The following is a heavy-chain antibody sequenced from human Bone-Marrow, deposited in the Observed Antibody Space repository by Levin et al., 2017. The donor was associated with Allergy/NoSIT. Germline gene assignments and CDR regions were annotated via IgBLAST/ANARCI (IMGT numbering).Heavy chain of an antibody. Sequence: GESLKISCAASGFTFSSYGMHWVRQAPGKGLEWVAVISYDGSNKYYADSVKGRFTISRDNSKNTLYLQMNSLRAEDTAVYYCAKEGSRGAAAMEAFDIWGQGTMVTVSS. CDR2: ISYDGSNK. D-gene: IGHD2-2*01. V-gene: IGHV3-30*18. J-gene: IGHJ3*02. CDR1: GFTFSSYG. CDR3: AKEGSRGAAAMEAFDI.